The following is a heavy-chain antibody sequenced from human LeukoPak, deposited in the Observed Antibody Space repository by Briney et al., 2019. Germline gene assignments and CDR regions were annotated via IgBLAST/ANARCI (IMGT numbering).Heavy chain of an antibody. CDR2: IYYSGST. CDR1: GGSISSYY. D-gene: IGHD5-18*01. Sequence: SETLSLTCTVSGGSISSYYWSWIRQPPGKGLEWIGYIYYSGSTNYNPSLKSRVTISVDTSKNQFSLKLSSATAADTAVYYCARGQGYSYGYEWFDPWGQGTLVTVSS. J-gene: IGHJ5*02. CDR3: ARGQGYSYGYEWFDP. V-gene: IGHV4-59*01.